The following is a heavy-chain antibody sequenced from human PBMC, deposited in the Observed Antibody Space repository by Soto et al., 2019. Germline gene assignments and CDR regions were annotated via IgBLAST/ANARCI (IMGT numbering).Heavy chain of an antibody. V-gene: IGHV1-46*01. CDR3: AEDSCSSTSCYKSGWFDP. Sequence: SVKVSCKASGYTFTSYYMHWVRQAPVQGLEWMGIINPSGGSTSYSQKFQGRVTMTRDTSTSTVYMELSSLRSEDTAVYYCAEDSCSSTSCYKSGWFDPWGQGTLVTVSS. CDR1: GYTFTSYY. CDR2: INPSGGST. D-gene: IGHD2-2*02. J-gene: IGHJ5*02.